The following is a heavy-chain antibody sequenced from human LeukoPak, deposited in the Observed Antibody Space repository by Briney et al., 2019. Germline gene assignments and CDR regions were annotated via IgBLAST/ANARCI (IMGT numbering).Heavy chain of an antibody. Sequence: GGSLRLSCAASGFPFSDDWMSWVRQAPGKGLEWVAFIRYDGSDKYYADSVKGRFTISRDNSKNTLYLQMKSLRAEDRAVYYCAKDLTTVTSQGDFWGQGTLVTVSS. CDR2: IRYDGSDK. CDR3: AKDLTTVTSQGDF. CDR1: GFPFSDDW. V-gene: IGHV3-30*02. D-gene: IGHD4-17*01. J-gene: IGHJ4*02.